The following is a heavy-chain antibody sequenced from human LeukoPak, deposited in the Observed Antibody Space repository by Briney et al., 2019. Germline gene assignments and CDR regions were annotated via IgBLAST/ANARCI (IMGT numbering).Heavy chain of an antibody. CDR2: IRYDGSNK. Sequence: LGGSLRLSCAASGFTFSSYGMHWVRQAPGKGLEWVAFIRYDGSNKYYADSVKGRFTISRDNSKNTLYLQMNSLRAEDTAVYYCAREFYYYDSSGRIDYWGQGTLVIVSS. J-gene: IGHJ4*02. D-gene: IGHD3-22*01. V-gene: IGHV3-30*02. CDR1: GFTFSSYG. CDR3: AREFYYYDSSGRIDY.